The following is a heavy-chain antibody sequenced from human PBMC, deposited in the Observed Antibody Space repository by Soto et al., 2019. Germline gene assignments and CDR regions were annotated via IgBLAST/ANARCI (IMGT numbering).Heavy chain of an antibody. CDR2: IYSSGST. Sequence: ASETLSLTCTVSGGSISTFYWSWIRQPAGKGLEWIGRIYSSGSTNYNPSLKSRVTMSIATSKNQFSLRLSSVTAADTAVYYCARLHNGSYSKFDYWGQGTLVTVSS. CDR1: GGSISTFY. J-gene: IGHJ4*02. V-gene: IGHV4-4*07. D-gene: IGHD1-26*01. CDR3: ARLHNGSYSKFDY.